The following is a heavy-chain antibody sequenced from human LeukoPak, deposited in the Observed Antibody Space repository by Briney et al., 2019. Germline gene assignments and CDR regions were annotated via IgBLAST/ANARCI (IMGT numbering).Heavy chain of an antibody. D-gene: IGHD2-2*01. CDR3: AKDFCTGCNYYFYGMDV. Sequence: PGGSLRLSCAASGFTFDDYVMHWVRQAPGRGLEWVSGISRNSANIGYADSVKGRFTISRDNAKNSLYLQMNSLRAKDTAFYYCAKDFCTGCNYYFYGMDVWGRGTTVTVSS. CDR1: GFTFDDYV. CDR2: ISRNSANI. V-gene: IGHV3-9*01. J-gene: IGHJ6*02.